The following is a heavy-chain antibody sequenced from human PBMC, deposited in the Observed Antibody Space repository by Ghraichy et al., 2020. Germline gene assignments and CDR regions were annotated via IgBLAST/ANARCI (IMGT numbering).Heavy chain of an antibody. D-gene: IGHD5-12*01. Sequence: ASVKVSCKASGYTFTGYYMHWVRQAPGQGLEWMGRINPNSGGTNYAQKFQGRVTMTRDTSISTAYMELSRLRSDDTAVYYCARYSGYGRLDAFDIWGQGTMVTVSS. CDR2: INPNSGGT. J-gene: IGHJ3*02. CDR3: ARYSGYGRLDAFDI. V-gene: IGHV1-2*06. CDR1: GYTFTGYY.